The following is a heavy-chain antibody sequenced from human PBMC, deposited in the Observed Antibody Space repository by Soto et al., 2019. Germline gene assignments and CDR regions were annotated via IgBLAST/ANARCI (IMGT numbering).Heavy chain of an antibody. CDR1: GFTFSSYG. Sequence: EVQMLESGGGLVQPGGSLRLSCAASGFTFSSYGMAWVRQAPGKGLEWVSAISDSGGDTYYADSVKGRFTISRDNSKNTLYLQMNSLKAEDTAVYYCAKEMGATKPFDYWGQGTLVTVSS. V-gene: IGHV3-23*01. CDR3: AKEMGATKPFDY. J-gene: IGHJ4*02. CDR2: ISDSGGDT. D-gene: IGHD1-26*01.